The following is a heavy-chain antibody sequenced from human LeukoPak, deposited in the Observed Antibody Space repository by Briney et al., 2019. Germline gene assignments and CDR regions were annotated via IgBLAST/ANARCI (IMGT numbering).Heavy chain of an antibody. J-gene: IGHJ4*02. Sequence: GGSLRLSCAASGFTFSSYAMAWVRQAPGQGLEYVSSITDSGGITAYADSVKGRFTISRDNSRNTVYLQMSSLRVEDTAVYYCANLGSSELRVPASQGNWGQGTLVTVSS. CDR1: GFTFSSYA. CDR2: ITDSGGIT. D-gene: IGHD2-2*01. V-gene: IGHV3-23*01. CDR3: ANLGSSELRVPASQGN.